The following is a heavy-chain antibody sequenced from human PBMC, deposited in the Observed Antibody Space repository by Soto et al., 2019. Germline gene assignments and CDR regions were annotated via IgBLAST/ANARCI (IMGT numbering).Heavy chain of an antibody. CDR1: GASVSTGAYY. J-gene: IGHJ5*02. V-gene: IGHV4-31*03. Sequence: SETLSLTCTVSGASVSTGAYYWVWVRQRPGRGLEWIGYVYESGYTYYNMSLKSRLTISLDRSNNQFSLGLTSVTAADTAVYYCVRALRHTAMVYHWFDPWGQGTLVTVSS. D-gene: IGHD5-18*01. CDR3: VRALRHTAMVYHWFDP. CDR2: VYESGYT.